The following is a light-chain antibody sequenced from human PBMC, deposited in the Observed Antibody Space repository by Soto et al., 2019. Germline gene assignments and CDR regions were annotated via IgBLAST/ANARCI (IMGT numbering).Light chain of an antibody. Sequence: QSALTQPASVSGSPGQSITISCTGTSSDVGAYNYVSWYQQHPGKALKLMIYEVSNRPSGVSNRFSGSKSGNTASLTISGLQAEDEGDYYCSSYTSGSTWVFGGGTKLTVL. CDR3: SSYTSGSTWV. J-gene: IGLJ3*02. CDR2: EVS. V-gene: IGLV2-14*01. CDR1: SSDVGAYNY.